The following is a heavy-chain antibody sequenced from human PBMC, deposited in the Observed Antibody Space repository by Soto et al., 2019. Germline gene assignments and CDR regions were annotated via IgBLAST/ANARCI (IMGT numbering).Heavy chain of an antibody. CDR3: ARARDYDLLTAREYALDV. Sequence: QVQLVQSGAEVKKPGSSVRVSCKVFGGSFRNYGITWVRQSPGQGLEWMGGIMPVFGTAVYAQKFQGRVTISADELTTTASLELRSLSSDDTAVYFCARARDYDLLTAREYALDVWGQGTTVTV. CDR1: GGSFRNYG. CDR2: IMPVFGTA. D-gene: IGHD3-9*01. J-gene: IGHJ6*02. V-gene: IGHV1-69*01.